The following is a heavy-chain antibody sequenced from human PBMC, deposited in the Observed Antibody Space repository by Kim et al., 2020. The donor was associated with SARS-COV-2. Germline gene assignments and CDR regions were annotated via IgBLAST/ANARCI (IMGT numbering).Heavy chain of an antibody. D-gene: IGHD2-15*01. Sequence: GGSLRLSCAASGFTFDDYAMHWVRQAPGKGLEWVSGISWNSGSIGYADSVKGRFTISRDNAKNSLYLQMNSLRAEDTALYYCAKSISSVVVVAATPVAFDYWGQGTLVTVSS. CDR3: AKSISSVVVVAATPVAFDY. V-gene: IGHV3-9*01. J-gene: IGHJ4*02. CDR1: GFTFDDYA. CDR2: ISWNSGSI.